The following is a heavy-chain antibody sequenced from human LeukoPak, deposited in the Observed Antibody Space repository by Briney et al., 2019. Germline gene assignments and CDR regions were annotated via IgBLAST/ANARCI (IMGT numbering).Heavy chain of an antibody. CDR2: VYYSGST. CDR1: GGSITNYY. Sequence: SETLSLTCTVSGGSITNYYWSWIRQPPGKGLEWIGYVYYSGSTNYNPSLKSRVTISVDTSKNQFSLKLSSVTAADTAVYYCATTMVRGVHTHFDYWGQGTLVTVSS. V-gene: IGHV4-59*08. CDR3: ATTMVRGVHTHFDY. D-gene: IGHD3-10*01. J-gene: IGHJ4*02.